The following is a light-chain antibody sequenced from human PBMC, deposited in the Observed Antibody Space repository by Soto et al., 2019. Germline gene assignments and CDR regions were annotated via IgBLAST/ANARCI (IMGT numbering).Light chain of an antibody. J-gene: IGKJ4*01. CDR3: QHGYGNMLT. CDR2: GAS. Sequence: DIQMTQSPSSLSASVGDRVTLTCRASQSVSTHLNWYQQRPGTAPKLLIYGASSLESGVPSRFSGSGSGTDFTLTISSLEPEDFASYYCQHGYGNMLTFGGGTKVEIK. V-gene: IGKV1-39*01. CDR1: QSVSTH.